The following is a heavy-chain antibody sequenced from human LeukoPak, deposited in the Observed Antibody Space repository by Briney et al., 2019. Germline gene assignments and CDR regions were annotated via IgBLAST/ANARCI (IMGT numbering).Heavy chain of an antibody. V-gene: IGHV3-23*01. D-gene: IGHD3-3*01. Sequence: GGSLRLSCTASGFTFSSYAMSWVRQAPGKGLEWVSGSGSGGSTHYADSVKGRFTISRDNSKNTLYLQMNSLRAEDTAVYYCAKDFWSGYYPKYGGQGTLVTVSS. CDR3: AKDFWSGYYPKY. CDR2: SGSGGST. J-gene: IGHJ4*02. CDR1: GFTFSSYA.